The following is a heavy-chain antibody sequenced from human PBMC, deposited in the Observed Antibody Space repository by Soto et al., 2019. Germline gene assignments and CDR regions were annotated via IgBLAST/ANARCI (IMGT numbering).Heavy chain of an antibody. CDR3: ARDKSDDILTGYYRGPPDY. CDR1: GFTFRDYY. CDR2: ISSSGSTI. D-gene: IGHD3-9*01. V-gene: IGHV3-11*01. J-gene: IGHJ4*02. Sequence: GGSPKLSCAASGFTFRDYYMGWIRQAPGKGLEWVSYISSSGSTIYYADSVKGRFTISRDNAKNSLYLQMNSLRAEDTAVYYCARDKSDDILTGYYRGPPDYWGQGTLVTVSS.